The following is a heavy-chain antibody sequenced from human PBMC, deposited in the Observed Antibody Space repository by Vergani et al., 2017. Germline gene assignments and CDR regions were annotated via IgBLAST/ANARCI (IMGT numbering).Heavy chain of an antibody. CDR1: GFTFSSYG. J-gene: IGHJ3*02. Sequence: QVQLVESGGGVVQPGRSLRLSCAASGFTFSSYGLHWVRQAPGKGLEWVAVIWYDGSNKYYADSVKGRFTISRDNSKHTLYLQMNSLRAEDTAVYYCERDRRRDGYKLGLDAFDIWGQGTMVTVSS. CDR3: ERDRRRDGYKLGLDAFDI. D-gene: IGHD5-24*01. V-gene: IGHV3-33*01. CDR2: IWYDGSNK.